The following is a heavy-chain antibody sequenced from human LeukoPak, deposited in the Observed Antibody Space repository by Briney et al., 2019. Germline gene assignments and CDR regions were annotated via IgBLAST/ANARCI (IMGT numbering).Heavy chain of an antibody. CDR3: ARIYSSSWFLNWFDP. CDR1: GGSFSGYY. D-gene: IGHD6-13*01. V-gene: IGHV4-59*08. Sequence: NPSETLSLTCAVYGGSFSGYYWSWSRQPPGKGLEWIGYIYYSGSTNYNPSLKSRVTISVDTSKNQFSLKLSSVTAADTAVYYCARIYSSSWFLNWFDPWGQGTLVTVSS. J-gene: IGHJ5*02. CDR2: IYYSGST.